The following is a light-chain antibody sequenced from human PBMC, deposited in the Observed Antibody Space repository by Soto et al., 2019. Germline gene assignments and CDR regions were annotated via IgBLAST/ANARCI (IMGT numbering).Light chain of an antibody. CDR2: DVS. Sequence: QSALTQPASVSGSPGQSITISCTGAGGDVGGFDSVSWYQQHPGKAPKLMIYDVSNRPSGVSNRFSGSKSGTTASLTISGHEAEEAAYYCCCSGSRSSPLEVFGTGTKLTVL. J-gene: IGLJ1*01. CDR1: GGDVGGFDS. V-gene: IGLV2-14*01. CDR3: CSGSRSSPLEV.